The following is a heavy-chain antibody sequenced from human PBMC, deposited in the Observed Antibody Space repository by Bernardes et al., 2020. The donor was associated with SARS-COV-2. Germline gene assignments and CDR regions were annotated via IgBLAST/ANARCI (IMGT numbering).Heavy chain of an antibody. V-gene: IGHV4-39*01. J-gene: IGHJ4*02. Sequence: SATLSRTCIVSGGSISNVRYYWGWIRQPPGKGLEWIGSVHFSGSTSYNPSLKSRVTISADTSKNQFSLHLGSVTAADTAVYFCARLNSGYDWDYWGQGTLVSVSS. CDR1: GGSISNVRYY. CDR3: ARLNSGYDWDY. CDR2: VHFSGST. D-gene: IGHD5-12*01.